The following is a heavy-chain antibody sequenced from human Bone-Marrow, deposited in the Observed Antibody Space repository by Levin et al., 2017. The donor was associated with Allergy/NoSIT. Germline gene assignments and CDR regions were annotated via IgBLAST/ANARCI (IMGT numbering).Heavy chain of an antibody. V-gene: IGHV2-5*02. J-gene: IGHJ4*02. CDR2: IYWADDK. CDR3: AHDEFWFGEFPFDF. Sequence: SGPTLVKPTQTLTLTCTFSGFSLSSNGVGVGWIRQAPGKALEWLALIYWADDKRYSPSLKSRLNITKDTSKNQVVLTMTNMAPVDTGTYYCAHDEFWFGEFPFDFWGRGSLVTVSS. D-gene: IGHD3-10*01. CDR1: GFSLSSNGVG.